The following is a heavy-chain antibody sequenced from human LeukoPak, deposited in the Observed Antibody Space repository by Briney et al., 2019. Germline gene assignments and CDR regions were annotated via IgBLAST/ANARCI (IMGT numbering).Heavy chain of an antibody. CDR3: ARGPNKSDGGNSGSAWFDP. V-gene: IGHV1-8*01. D-gene: IGHD4-23*01. Sequence: ASVKVSCKASGYTFTTYDINWVRQATGRGLEWMGWMNPNSGNTGYAQKFQGRVTMTRNTSISTAYMELRSLRSEDTAVCYCARGPNKSDGGNSGSAWFDPWGQGTLVTVSS. CDR1: GYTFTTYD. J-gene: IGHJ5*02. CDR2: MNPNSGNT.